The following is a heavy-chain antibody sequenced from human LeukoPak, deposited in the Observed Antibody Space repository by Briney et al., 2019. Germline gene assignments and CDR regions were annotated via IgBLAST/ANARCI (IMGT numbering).Heavy chain of an antibody. D-gene: IGHD5-24*01. CDR3: ARGGKEMATITTFDY. V-gene: IGHV4-39*01. Sequence: SETLSLTCTVSGGSISSSTYYWGWIRQPPGKGLEWIGSFYYSGGTYYNPSLKSRVTISVDTSKNQFSLKLSSVTAADTAVYYCARGGKEMATITTFDYWGQGTLVTVSS. CDR2: FYYSGGT. CDR1: GGSISSSTYY. J-gene: IGHJ4*02.